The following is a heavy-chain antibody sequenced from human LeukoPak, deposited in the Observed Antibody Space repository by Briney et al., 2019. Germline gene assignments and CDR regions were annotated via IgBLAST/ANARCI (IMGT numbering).Heavy chain of an antibody. CDR3: ARGGDYYGSGSYYAFDP. D-gene: IGHD3-10*01. Sequence: ETLSLTCTVSGGSISSYYWSWIRQPPGKGLEWIGYIYYSGSTNYNPSLKSRVTISVDTSKNQFSLKLSSVTAADTAVYYCARGGDYYGSGSYYAFDPWGREPWSPSPQ. CDR2: IYYSGST. V-gene: IGHV4-59*01. CDR1: GGSISSYY. J-gene: IGHJ5*02.